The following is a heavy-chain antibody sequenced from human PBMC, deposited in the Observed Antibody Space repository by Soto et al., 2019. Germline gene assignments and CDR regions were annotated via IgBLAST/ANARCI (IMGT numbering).Heavy chain of an antibody. V-gene: IGHV1-58*01. CDR3: ATTKVRGYYYGMDV. J-gene: IGHJ6*02. Sequence: SVKGSCKSSGFTFTNSAVQWVRQALGQRLEWIGWTVVGSGNTIYAQKFQERVTITRDMSTSTAYMELSSLRSEDTAVYYCATTKVRGYYYGMDVWGQGTTVTVSS. CDR2: TVVGSGNT. CDR1: GFTFTNSA.